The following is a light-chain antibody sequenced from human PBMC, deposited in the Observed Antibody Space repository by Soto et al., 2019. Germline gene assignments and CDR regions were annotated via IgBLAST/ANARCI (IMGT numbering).Light chain of an antibody. CDR1: QSVSSSY. CDR2: DAY. J-gene: IGKJ5*01. V-gene: IGKV3-20*01. Sequence: EIVLTQSPGTLSLSPGERATLSCRASQSVSSSYLAWYQQKPGQAPRLLIYDAYIRATGVPARLSGSGSGTDFTLTISRLEPEDFAVYYCQQYGSSSITFGQGTR. CDR3: QQYGSSSIT.